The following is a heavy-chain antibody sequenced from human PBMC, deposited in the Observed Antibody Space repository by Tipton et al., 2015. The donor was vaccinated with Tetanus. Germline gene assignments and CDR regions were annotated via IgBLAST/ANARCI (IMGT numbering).Heavy chain of an antibody. CDR1: GYTFTSYG. CDR2: ISAYNGNT. Sequence: VQLVQSGAEVKKPGASVKVSCKASGYTFTSYGISWVRQAPGQGLEWMGWISAYNGNTNYAQKLQGRVTMTTDTSTSTAYMELRSLRSDDTAVYYCARFLGQPSYYDSSGYYSKLDYWGQGTLVTVSS. CDR3: ARFLGQPSYYDSSGYYSKLDY. V-gene: IGHV1-18*01. D-gene: IGHD3-22*01. J-gene: IGHJ4*02.